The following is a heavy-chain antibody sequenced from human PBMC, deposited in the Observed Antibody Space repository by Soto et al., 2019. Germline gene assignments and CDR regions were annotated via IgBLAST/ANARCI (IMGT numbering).Heavy chain of an antibody. J-gene: IGHJ4*02. CDR3: ARSGYSYGPNPLLY. V-gene: IGHV4-31*03. D-gene: IGHD5-18*01. CDR2: IYYNGST. Sequence: PSETLSLTCTVSGGSISSGGYYWSWIRQHPGKGLERIGDIYYNGSTYYNPSPKSRVTISVATSKNQFSLKLTSVTAADTAVYYCARSGYSYGPNPLLYWGQG. CDR1: GGSISSGGYY.